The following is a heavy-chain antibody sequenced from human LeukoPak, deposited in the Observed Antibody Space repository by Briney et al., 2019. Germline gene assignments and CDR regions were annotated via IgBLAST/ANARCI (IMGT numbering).Heavy chain of an antibody. J-gene: IGHJ4*02. CDR3: ARSPHASRGRIAAADYYFDY. D-gene: IGHD6-13*01. V-gene: IGHV4-34*01. CDR2: INHSGST. Sequence: SETLSLTCAVYGGSFSGYYWSWIRQPPGKGLEWIGEINHSGSTNYNPSLKSRVTISVDTSKNQFSLKLSSVTAADTAVYYCARSPHASRGRIAAADYYFDYWGQGTLVTVSS. CDR1: GGSFSGYY.